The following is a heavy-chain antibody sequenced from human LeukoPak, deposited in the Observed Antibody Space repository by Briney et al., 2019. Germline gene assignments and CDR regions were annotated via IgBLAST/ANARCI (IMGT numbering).Heavy chain of an antibody. D-gene: IGHD5-12*01. J-gene: IGHJ4*02. Sequence: GESLKISCKGSGYSFTNYWIGWVRQMPGKGLEWIGIIYPGDSDTRYSRSFQGQVTISADKSISTAYLQWSSLKASDTAMYYCARQFSGFHYYFDYWGQGTLVTVSS. CDR3: ARQFSGFHYYFDY. V-gene: IGHV5-51*01. CDR2: IYPGDSDT. CDR1: GYSFTNYW.